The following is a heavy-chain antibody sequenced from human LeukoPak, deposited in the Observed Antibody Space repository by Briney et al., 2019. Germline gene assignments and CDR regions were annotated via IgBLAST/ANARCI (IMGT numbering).Heavy chain of an antibody. J-gene: IGHJ3*02. CDR3: ARVGYYYDSSGYYYERFGAFDI. Sequence: ASVKVSCKASGYTFTSYYMHWVRQAPGQGLEWMGIINPSGGSTSYAQKFQGRVTMTRDTSTSTVYMELSSLRSEDTAVYYCARVGYYYDSSGYYYERFGAFDIWGQGTMVTVCS. CDR2: INPSGGST. CDR1: GYTFTSYY. D-gene: IGHD3-22*01. V-gene: IGHV1-46*01.